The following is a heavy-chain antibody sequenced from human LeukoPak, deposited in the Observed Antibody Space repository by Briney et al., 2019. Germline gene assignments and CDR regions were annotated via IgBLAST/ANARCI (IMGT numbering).Heavy chain of an antibody. Sequence: GGSLRLSCTVSGFTVSSNSMSWVRQAPGKGLEWVSFIYSAGSIYYSDSVKGRFTISRDNSKNTLYLQMNSLRAEDTAVYYCARDGITMRILEYWGQGTLVTVSS. J-gene: IGHJ4*02. CDR1: GFTVSSNS. V-gene: IGHV3-53*01. CDR2: IYSAGSI. D-gene: IGHD3-10*01. CDR3: ARDGITMRILEY.